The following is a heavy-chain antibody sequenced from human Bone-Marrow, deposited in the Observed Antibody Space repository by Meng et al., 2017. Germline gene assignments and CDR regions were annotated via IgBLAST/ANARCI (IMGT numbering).Heavy chain of an antibody. Sequence: QVQLVQSGAEVKKPGASVKGSCKASGYTFTSYGIIWVRQAPGQGLEWMGWISAYTGDTKYAQNFQGRVTMTTDTSTDTAYMELRSLRSDDTAMYFCARDDDYGDYFPVWYWGQGTLVTVSS. J-gene: IGHJ4*02. V-gene: IGHV1-18*01. CDR1: GYTFTSYG. D-gene: IGHD4-17*01. CDR2: ISAYTGDT. CDR3: ARDDDYGDYFPVWY.